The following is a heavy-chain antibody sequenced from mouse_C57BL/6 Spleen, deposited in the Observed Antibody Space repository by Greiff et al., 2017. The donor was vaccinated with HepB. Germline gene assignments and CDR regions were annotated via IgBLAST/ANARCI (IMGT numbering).Heavy chain of an antibody. CDR1: GFTFNTYA. J-gene: IGHJ3*01. D-gene: IGHD2-10*02. CDR3: VRDQGGYGNYEAWFAY. Sequence: EVHLVESGGGLVQPKGSLKLSCAASGFTFNTYAMHWVRQAPGKGLEWVARIRSKSSNYATYYADSVKDRFTISRDDSQSMLYLQMNNLKTEDTAMYYCVRDQGGYGNYEAWFAYWGQGTLVTVSA. V-gene: IGHV10-3*01. CDR2: IRSKSSNYAT.